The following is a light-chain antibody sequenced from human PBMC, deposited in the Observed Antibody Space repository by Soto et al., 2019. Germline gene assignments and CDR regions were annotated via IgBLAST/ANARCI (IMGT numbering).Light chain of an antibody. CDR1: QSISSK. CDR2: GAS. Sequence: EILVTQSPATLSVSPGARVPLSCRASQSISSKLAWYQQRPGQAPRLLIYGASTRATGIPSRFSGSGSGTDFTLTITSLQSEDNALYYCQQYYNWQPRFGQGTKVDIK. V-gene: IGKV3-15*01. CDR3: QQYYNWQPR. J-gene: IGKJ1*01.